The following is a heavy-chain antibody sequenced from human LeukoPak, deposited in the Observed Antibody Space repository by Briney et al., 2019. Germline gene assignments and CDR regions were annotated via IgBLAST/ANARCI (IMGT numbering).Heavy chain of an antibody. CDR2: FHPEYGET. CDR1: GYTLTELS. J-gene: IGHJ4*02. V-gene: IGHV1-24*01. CDR3: ATFNYYGSGTYYNAHFDY. Sequence: GASVKVSCKVSGYTLTELSMHWVRQAPGKGLEWMGGFHPEYGETIYAQKFQGRGTMTQDTSTDTASMELSTLRPGATAAYYSATFNYYGSGTYYNAHFDYWGQGTLVTVSS. D-gene: IGHD3-10*01.